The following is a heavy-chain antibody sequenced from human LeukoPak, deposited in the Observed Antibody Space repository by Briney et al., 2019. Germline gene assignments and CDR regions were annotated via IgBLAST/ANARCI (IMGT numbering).Heavy chain of an antibody. CDR3: AKGYYDILTDYFHNWFNP. V-gene: IGHV3-15*01. CDR1: GFTFSNAW. D-gene: IGHD3-9*01. Sequence: GGSLRLSCAASGFTFSNAWMSWVRQAPGKGLEWVGRIKSKTDGGTTDYAAPVKGRFTISRDDSKNTLYLQMNSLRADDTAVYYCAKGYYDILTDYFHNWFNPWGQGTLVIVSS. J-gene: IGHJ5*02. CDR2: IKSKTDGGTT.